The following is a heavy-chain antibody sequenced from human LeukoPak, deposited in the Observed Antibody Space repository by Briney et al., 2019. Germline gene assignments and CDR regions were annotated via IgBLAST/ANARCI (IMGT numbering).Heavy chain of an antibody. D-gene: IGHD3-22*01. J-gene: IGHJ3*02. Sequence: PLASVKVSCKASGYTFTGDYMHWVRQAPGQRLEWMGWINPNSGGTNYAQKFQGRVTMTKGTSISTAYMELGRLRSDDTAVYYCARNYYDSSGWRAFDIWGQGTMVTVSS. CDR1: GYTFTGDY. CDR2: INPNSGGT. V-gene: IGHV1-2*02. CDR3: ARNYYDSSGWRAFDI.